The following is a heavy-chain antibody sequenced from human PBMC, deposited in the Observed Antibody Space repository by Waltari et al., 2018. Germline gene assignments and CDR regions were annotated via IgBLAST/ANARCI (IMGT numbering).Heavy chain of an antibody. V-gene: IGHV4-59*08. D-gene: IGHD1-7*01. CDR2: IHYSGSA. CDR1: GGSISSSY. CDR3: ARHLPSNWKYDY. J-gene: IGHJ4*02. Sequence: QVQLQESGPGLVKPSETLSLTCTVSGGSISSSYWSWIRQPPGKGLEWIGYIHYSGSANYRPSLKSRVAISVDTSKNQCSLKLNSVTAADTAVYYCARHLPSNWKYDYWGQGTLVTVSS.